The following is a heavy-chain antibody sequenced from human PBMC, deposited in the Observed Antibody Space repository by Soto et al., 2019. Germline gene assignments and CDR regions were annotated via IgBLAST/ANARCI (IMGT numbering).Heavy chain of an antibody. V-gene: IGHV1-2*02. D-gene: IGHD3-9*01. CDR3: ARPPGYISDWYYFDL. CDR2: ISPRSGGT. J-gene: IGHJ4*02. Sequence: RASVKVFCKASGYTFIDYYMHWVRQAPGQGFEWMGRISPRSGGTNYAQKFQGRVTMTWDTSLNTAYMELSSLISEDTAVYYCARPPGYISDWYYFDLWGQGTPVTVSS. CDR1: GYTFIDYY.